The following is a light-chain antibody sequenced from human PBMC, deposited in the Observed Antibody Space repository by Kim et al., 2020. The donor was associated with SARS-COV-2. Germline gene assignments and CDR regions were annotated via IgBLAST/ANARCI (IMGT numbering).Light chain of an antibody. CDR2: LNSDGSH. CDR1: SGHSSYA. Sequence: LGASVKLTCTLSSGHSSYALAWHQQQPEKGPRYLMKLNSDGSHSKGDGIPDRFSGSSSGAERYLTISSLQSEDEADYYCQTWGTGVFGGGTQLTVL. V-gene: IGLV4-69*01. J-gene: IGLJ3*02. CDR3: QTWGTGV.